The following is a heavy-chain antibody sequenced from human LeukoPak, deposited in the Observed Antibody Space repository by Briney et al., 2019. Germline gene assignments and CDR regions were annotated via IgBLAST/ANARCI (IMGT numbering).Heavy chain of an antibody. J-gene: IGHJ4*02. CDR2: IYSGAST. CDR3: AREKTDTAVYFDY. V-gene: IGHV3-53*01. CDR1: GFTVSSNY. D-gene: IGHD5-18*01. Sequence: GGSLRLSCAASGFTVSSNYMSWVRQAPGKGLEWVSVIYSGASTYYADSVKGRFTISRDNSKNTLYLQMNSMRAETTAVYYCAREKTDTAVYFDYWGQGTLVTVSS.